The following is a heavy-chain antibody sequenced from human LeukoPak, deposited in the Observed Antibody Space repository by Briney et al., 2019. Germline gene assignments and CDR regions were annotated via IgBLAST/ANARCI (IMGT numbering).Heavy chain of an antibody. CDR2: IYYTGTT. D-gene: IGHD1-26*01. V-gene: IGHV4-59*08. CDR3: AGRSGSYFDS. J-gene: IGHJ4*02. Sequence: SETLSLTCTVSGGYISSYYWSWIRQPPGKGPEWIGYIYYTGTTTYNPSLQSRLTISVDTSKNQFSLNLSSVTSADTAVYYCAGRSGSYFDSWGQGALVTVSS. CDR1: GGYISSYY.